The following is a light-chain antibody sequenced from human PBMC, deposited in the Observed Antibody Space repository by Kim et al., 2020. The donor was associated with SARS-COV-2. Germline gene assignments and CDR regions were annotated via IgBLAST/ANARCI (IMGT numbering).Light chain of an antibody. CDR2: KVS. CDR3: MQGTHWPRT. J-gene: IGKJ1*01. V-gene: IGKV2-30*02. Sequence: EVVMTQSPLSLPVTLGQPASISCRSSQSLVHSDGNTFLNWFQQRPCQSPRGLFYKVSNRDSGVPDRFSGCESGTDFTLKIRRVEAEYVRVYSCMQGTHWPRTFGQGTKVDIK. CDR1: QSLVHSDGNTF.